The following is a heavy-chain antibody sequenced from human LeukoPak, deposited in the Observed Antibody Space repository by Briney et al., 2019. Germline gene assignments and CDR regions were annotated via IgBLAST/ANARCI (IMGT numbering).Heavy chain of an antibody. CDR2: IYYSGTT. V-gene: IGHV4-59*01. Sequence: PSETLSLTCTVSGGSISSYYWSWIRQPPGKGLEWIGYIYYSGTTNYNPSLKSRVTISVDTSKNQFSLKLSSVTAADTAVYYCAKSTMDFDYWGQGTLVTVSS. CDR1: GGSISSYY. CDR3: AKSTMDFDY. J-gene: IGHJ4*02.